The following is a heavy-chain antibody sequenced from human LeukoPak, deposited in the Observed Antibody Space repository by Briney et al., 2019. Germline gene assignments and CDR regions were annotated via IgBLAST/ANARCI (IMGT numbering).Heavy chain of an antibody. J-gene: IGHJ4*02. V-gene: IGHV4-38-2*02. CDR2: IYHSGST. Sequence: SETLSLTCTVSGYSISSGYYWGWIRQPPGKGLEWIGSIYHSGSTYYNPSLKSRVTISVDTSKNQFSLKLSSVTAADTAVYYCARDGLGYCSGGSCPDDYWGQGTLVTVSS. D-gene: IGHD2-15*01. CDR3: ARDGLGYCSGGSCPDDY. CDR1: GYSISSGYY.